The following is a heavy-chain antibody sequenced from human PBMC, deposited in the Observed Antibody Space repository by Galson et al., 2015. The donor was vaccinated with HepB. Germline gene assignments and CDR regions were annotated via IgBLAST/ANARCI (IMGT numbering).Heavy chain of an antibody. Sequence: TLSLTGTVSGGSISSGGYYWSWIRQHPGKGLEWIGYIYYSGSTYYNPSLKSRVTISVDTSKNQFSLKLSSVTAADTAVYYCARDFRESTVTLNLYWYFDLWGRGTLVTVSS. D-gene: IGHD4-23*01. V-gene: IGHV4-31*03. J-gene: IGHJ2*01. CDR2: IYYSGST. CDR3: ARDFRESTVTLNLYWYFDL. CDR1: GGSISSGGYY.